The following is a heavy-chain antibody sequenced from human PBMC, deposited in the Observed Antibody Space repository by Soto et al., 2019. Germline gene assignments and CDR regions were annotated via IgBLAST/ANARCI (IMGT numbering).Heavy chain of an antibody. Sequence: EVQLVESGGCLIQPGGSLRLSCAVSGFTVSNNYMSWVRQAPGKGLEGVSVIYSGGYTAYGDSVKGRFTISRDNSKNTLSPQMKTLGPAAPPGFSVAPHPGGGGYWGQGTLVTVSS. D-gene: IGHD3-10*01. V-gene: IGHV3-53*01. CDR3: APHPGGGGY. CDR2: IYSGGYT. CDR1: GFTVSNNY. J-gene: IGHJ4*02.